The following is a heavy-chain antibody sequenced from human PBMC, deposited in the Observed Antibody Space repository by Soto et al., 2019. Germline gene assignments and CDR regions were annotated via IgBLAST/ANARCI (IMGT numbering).Heavy chain of an antibody. J-gene: IGHJ4*02. D-gene: IGHD5-18*01. Sequence: PGGSLRLSCAASGFTFSSYAMHWVRQAPGKGLEWVAVISYDGSNKYYADSVKGRLTISRDNSKNTLYLQMNSLRAEDTAVYYCARSATATYFDYWGQGTLVTSPQ. CDR2: ISYDGSNK. CDR1: GFTFSSYA. V-gene: IGHV3-30-3*01. CDR3: ARSATATYFDY.